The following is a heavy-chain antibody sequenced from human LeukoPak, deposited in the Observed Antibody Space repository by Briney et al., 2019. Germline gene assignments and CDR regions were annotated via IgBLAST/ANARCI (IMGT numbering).Heavy chain of an antibody. V-gene: IGHV3-64*01. CDR3: ASGSYGSGFYYFYYMDV. D-gene: IGHD3-10*01. J-gene: IGHJ6*03. CDR2: ISSNGGST. CDR1: GFTFSSYA. Sequence: PGGSLRLSCAASGFTFSSYAMHWVRQAPGKGLEYVSAISSNGGSTYYANSVKGRFTISRDNSKNTLYLQMGSLRAEDTAVYYCASGSYGSGFYYFYYMDVWGKGTTVTVSS.